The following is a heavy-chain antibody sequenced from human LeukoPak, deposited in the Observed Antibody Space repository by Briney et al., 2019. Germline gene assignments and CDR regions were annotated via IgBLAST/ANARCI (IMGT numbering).Heavy chain of an antibody. V-gene: IGHV1-69*02. CDR3: ARKGEDYSVDY. Sequence: GSSVKVSCKASGGTFSSYTISWVRQAPGQGLEWMGRIIPILGIANYAQKFQGRVTITADKSTSTAYMELSSLRSEDTAVYYCARKGEDYSVDYWGQGTLVTVSS. D-gene: IGHD4-11*01. CDR2: IIPILGIA. J-gene: IGHJ4*02. CDR1: GGTFSSYT.